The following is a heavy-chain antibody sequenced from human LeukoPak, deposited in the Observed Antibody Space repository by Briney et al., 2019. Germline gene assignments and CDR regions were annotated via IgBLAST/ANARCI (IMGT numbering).Heavy chain of an antibody. CDR3: IRDLGWDLSDQASGF. D-gene: IGHD6-19*01. J-gene: IGHJ4*02. CDR2: IRSKVHGGTT. Sequence: GGSLRLSCTASGFTFDDYALSWVRQAPGKGLEWVGFIRSKVHGGTTQYAAPVKGRFTISRDDSNSIAYLQMNSLKTEDTGVYYCIRDLGWDLSDQASGFWGQGTLVTVSS. CDR1: GFTFDDYA. V-gene: IGHV3-49*04.